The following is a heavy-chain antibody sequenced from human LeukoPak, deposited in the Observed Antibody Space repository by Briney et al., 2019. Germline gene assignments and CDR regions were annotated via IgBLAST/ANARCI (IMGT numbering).Heavy chain of an antibody. CDR2: ISAYNGNT. CDR1: GYTFTSYG. J-gene: IGHJ4*02. Sequence: ASVKVSCKASGYTFTSYGISWVRQAPGQGLEWMGWISAYNGNTNYAQKLQGRVTMTTDTSTSTAHMELRSLRSDDTAVYYCARGPIGGVIVSFRYWGQGTLVTVSS. D-gene: IGHD3-16*02. CDR3: ARGPIGGVIVSFRY. V-gene: IGHV1-18*01.